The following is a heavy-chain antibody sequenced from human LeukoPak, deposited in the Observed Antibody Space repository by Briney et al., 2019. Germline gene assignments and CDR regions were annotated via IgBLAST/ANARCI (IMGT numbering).Heavy chain of an antibody. CDR2: IYYSGST. Sequence: SETLSLTCTVSGGSISSYYWSWIRQPPGKGLEWIGYIYYSGSTNYDPSLKSRVTIQVDISKNQFSLKLSSVTAADTAVYYCARDLPYCGGDCYSGYDAFDIWGQGTMVTVSS. D-gene: IGHD2-21*01. CDR3: ARDLPYCGGDCYSGYDAFDI. J-gene: IGHJ3*02. CDR1: GGSISSYY. V-gene: IGHV4-59*01.